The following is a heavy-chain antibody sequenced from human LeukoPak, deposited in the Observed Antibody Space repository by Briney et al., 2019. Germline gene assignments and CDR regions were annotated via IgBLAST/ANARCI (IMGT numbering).Heavy chain of an antibody. D-gene: IGHD6-19*01. CDR1: GASFSGYY. Sequence: SETLSLTCAVYGASFSGYYWNWIRQSPGKGLEWIGEINQSGSTNYNPPLKSRVTISVDTSKKQFSLRLSSVSGADTAVYYCARGRGAVAGYFDHWGQGTLVTVSS. CDR2: INQSGST. CDR3: ARGRGAVAGYFDH. J-gene: IGHJ4*02. V-gene: IGHV4-34*01.